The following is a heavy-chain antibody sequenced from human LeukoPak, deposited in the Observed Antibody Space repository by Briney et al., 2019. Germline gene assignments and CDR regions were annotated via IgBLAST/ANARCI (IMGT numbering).Heavy chain of an antibody. J-gene: IGHJ4*02. CDR1: GFTFSSYA. CDR3: ARGGTRYYFDY. V-gene: IGHV3-30-3*01. Sequence: GGSLRLSCAASGFTFSSYAMHWVRQAPGKGLEWVAVISYDGSNKYYADSVKGRFTISRDNSKNTLYLQMSSLRAEDTAVYYCARGGTRYYFDYWGQGTLVTVSS. CDR2: ISYDGSNK. D-gene: IGHD3-16*01.